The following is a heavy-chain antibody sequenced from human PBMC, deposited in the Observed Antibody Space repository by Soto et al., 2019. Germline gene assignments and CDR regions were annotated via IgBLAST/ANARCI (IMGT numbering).Heavy chain of an antibody. Sequence: SDTLSLTCTVSGGSISSYYWSWIRQPPGKGLEWIGYIYYSGSTNYNPSLKSRVTISVDTSKNQFSLNLSSVTAADTAVYYCARRYSSGWSGWFDPWGQGTLVTVSS. J-gene: IGHJ5*02. V-gene: IGHV4-59*07. CDR3: ARRYSSGWSGWFDP. D-gene: IGHD6-19*01. CDR1: GGSISSYY. CDR2: IYYSGST.